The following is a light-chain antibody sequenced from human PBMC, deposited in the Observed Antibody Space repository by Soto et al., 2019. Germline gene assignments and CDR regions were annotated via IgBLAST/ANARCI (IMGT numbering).Light chain of an antibody. Sequence: EILMTQSPDTLSVSPGESATPSCRASQRVYSNLAWYQQRPGQAPRLLIYGASTRATGVPARFSGRGSGTEFTLTISSLQSEDFASYHCQQTYSDISFGGGTKVDIK. CDR3: QQTYSDIS. V-gene: IGKV3-15*01. CDR1: QRVYSN. CDR2: GAS. J-gene: IGKJ4*01.